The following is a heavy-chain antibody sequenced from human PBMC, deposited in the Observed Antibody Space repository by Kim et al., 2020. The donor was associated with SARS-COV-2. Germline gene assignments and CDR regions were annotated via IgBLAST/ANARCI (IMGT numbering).Heavy chain of an antibody. D-gene: IGHD5-18*01. V-gene: IGHV4-31*03. J-gene: IGHJ4*02. CDR3: ARDIGGYSYGYFDY. Sequence: SETLSLTCTVSGGSISSGGYYWSWIRQHPGKGLEWIGYISYSGSTYYNPSLKSRVTISVDTSKNQFSLKLSSVTAADTAVYYCARDIGGYSYGYFDYWGQGTLVTVSS. CDR2: ISYSGST. CDR1: GGSISSGGYY.